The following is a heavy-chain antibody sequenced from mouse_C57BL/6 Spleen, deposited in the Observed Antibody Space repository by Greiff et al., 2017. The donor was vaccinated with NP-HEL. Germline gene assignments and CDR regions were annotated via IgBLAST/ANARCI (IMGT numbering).Heavy chain of an antibody. Sequence: EVQLVESGGGLVKPGGSLKLSCAASGFTFSSYAMSWVRQTPEKRLEWVATISDGGSYTYYPDNVKGRFTISRDNAKNNLYLQMSHLKSEDTAMYYCARDSARTVVADYAMDYWGQGTSVTVSS. CDR2: ISDGGSYT. CDR3: ARDSARTVVADYAMDY. CDR1: GFTFSSYA. V-gene: IGHV5-4*01. D-gene: IGHD1-1*01. J-gene: IGHJ4*01.